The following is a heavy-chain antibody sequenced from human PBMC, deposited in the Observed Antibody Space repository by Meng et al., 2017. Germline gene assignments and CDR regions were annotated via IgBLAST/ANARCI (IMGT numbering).Heavy chain of an antibody. D-gene: IGHD2-21*02. CDR1: GGSFSGYY. V-gene: IGHV4-34*01. CDR3: ARDTVEAYCGGDCCPLGY. J-gene: IGHJ4*02. CDR2: INHSGST. Sequence: GAVLLKPSETLSLTCAVYGGSFSGYYWSWIRQPPGKGLEWIGEINHSGSTNYNPSLKSRVTISVDTSKNQFSLKLSSVTAADTAVYYCARDTVEAYCGGDCCPLGYWGQGTLVTVSS.